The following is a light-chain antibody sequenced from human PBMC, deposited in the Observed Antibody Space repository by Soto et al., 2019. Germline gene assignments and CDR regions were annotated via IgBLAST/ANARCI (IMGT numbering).Light chain of an antibody. V-gene: IGKV4-1*01. CDR2: WAS. Sequence: DIVMTQSPDSLAVSLGERATINCKSSQSVLYSSNNKNYLAWYQLKPGQPPKLIIYWASTRESGVPDRFSGSGSGTDFTLTISSLQAEDVAVYYCQQYYSMYTFGQGTKLEIK. J-gene: IGKJ2*01. CDR1: QSVLYSSNNKNY. CDR3: QQYYSMYT.